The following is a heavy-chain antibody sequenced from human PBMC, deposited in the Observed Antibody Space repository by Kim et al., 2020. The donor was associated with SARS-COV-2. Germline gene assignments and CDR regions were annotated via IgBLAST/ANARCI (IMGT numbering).Heavy chain of an antibody. Sequence: GGSLRLSCAASGFTVSSNYMTWVRQAPGKGLEWVSVIYSGGSTYYADSVKGRFTISRDNSKNTLYLQMNSLRAEDTAVYYCARDSHYGDNRFFHHWGQGTLVTVSS. CDR2: IYSGGST. CDR1: GFTVSSNY. V-gene: IGHV3-66*01. D-gene: IGHD4-17*01. J-gene: IGHJ1*01. CDR3: ARDSHYGDNRFFHH.